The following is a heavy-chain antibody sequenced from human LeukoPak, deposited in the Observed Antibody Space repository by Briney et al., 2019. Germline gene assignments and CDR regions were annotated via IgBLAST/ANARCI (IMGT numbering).Heavy chain of an antibody. CDR1: EFTFSSYW. CDR2: INTDGSTT. V-gene: IGHV3-74*01. Sequence: PGGSLRLSCVDSEFTFSSYWMHWVRQAPGEGLVWVSRINTDGSTTTYADSVKGRFTISRDNAKNTLYLQMNSLRAEDTAVYHCARVRVAAADFDYWGQGTLVTVSS. J-gene: IGHJ4*02. CDR3: ARVRVAAADFDY. D-gene: IGHD6-13*01.